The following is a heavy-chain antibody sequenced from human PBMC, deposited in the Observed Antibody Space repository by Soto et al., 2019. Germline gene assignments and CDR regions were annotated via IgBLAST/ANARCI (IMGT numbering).Heavy chain of an antibody. CDR2: ISYDGSNK. Sequence: ESGGGVVQPGRSLRLSCAASGFTFSSYAMHWVRQAPGKGLEWVAVISYDGSNKYYADSVKGRFTISRDNSKNTLYLQMNSLRAEDTAVYYCARATSGWYKDAFDIWGQGTMVTIS. CDR1: GFTFSSYA. D-gene: IGHD6-19*01. CDR3: ARATSGWYKDAFDI. J-gene: IGHJ3*02. V-gene: IGHV3-30-3*01.